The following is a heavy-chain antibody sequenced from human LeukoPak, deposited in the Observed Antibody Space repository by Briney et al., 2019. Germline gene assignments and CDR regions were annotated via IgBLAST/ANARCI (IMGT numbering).Heavy chain of an antibody. CDR1: GGSISRYF. CDR3: ARLGEGYPFDY. J-gene: IGHJ4*02. CDR2: IYSSGST. D-gene: IGHD1-1*01. V-gene: IGHV4-4*08. Sequence: SETLSLTCTVSGGSISRYFWSWIRQPPGKGLEWIGYIYSSGSTNYNPSLKSRVTISVDTSKNQFSLKMSSVTAADTAVYYCARLGEGYPFDYWGQGTLVTVSS.